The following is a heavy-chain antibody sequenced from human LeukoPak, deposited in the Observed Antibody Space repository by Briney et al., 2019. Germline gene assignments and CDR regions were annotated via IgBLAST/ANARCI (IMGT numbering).Heavy chain of an antibody. CDR2: ISYDGSNK. V-gene: IGHV3-30*18. Sequence: GGSLRLSCAASGFTFSSYGMHWVSQAPGKGLEWVAVISYDGSNKYYADSVKGRFTISRDNSKNTLYLQINSLRAEDTAVYYCANRGYSYGGYYFDYWGQGTLVTVSS. J-gene: IGHJ4*02. CDR3: ANRGYSYGGYYFDY. D-gene: IGHD5-18*01. CDR1: GFTFSSYG.